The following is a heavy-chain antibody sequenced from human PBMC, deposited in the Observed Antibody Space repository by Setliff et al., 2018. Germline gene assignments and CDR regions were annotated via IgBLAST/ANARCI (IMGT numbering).Heavy chain of an antibody. CDR3: ARLRSGYYFFSRNRLGDYYMDV. CDR1: GGSFSGYY. Sequence: SETLSLTCAVYGGSFSGYYWSWIRQPPGKGLEWIGGINHSGSTNYNPSLKSRVSISVDTSKNQFSLKLSSVTAADTAVYYCARLRSGYYFFSRNRLGDYYMDVWGKGTTVTVSS. D-gene: IGHD3-3*01. CDR2: INHSGST. V-gene: IGHV4-34*01. J-gene: IGHJ6*03.